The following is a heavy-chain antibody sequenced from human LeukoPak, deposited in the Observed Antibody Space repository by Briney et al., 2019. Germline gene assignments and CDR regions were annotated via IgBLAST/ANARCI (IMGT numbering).Heavy chain of an antibody. CDR2: IRYDGSNK. Sequence: GGSLRLSCAASGFTFSSYGMHWVRQAPGKGLEWVAFIRYDGSNKYYADSVKGRFTISRDNSKNMLYLQMNSLRAEDTAVYYCAKDINVIPAAIGGFQHWGQGTLVTVSS. J-gene: IGHJ1*01. D-gene: IGHD2-2*02. V-gene: IGHV3-30*02. CDR3: AKDINVIPAAIGGFQH. CDR1: GFTFSSYG.